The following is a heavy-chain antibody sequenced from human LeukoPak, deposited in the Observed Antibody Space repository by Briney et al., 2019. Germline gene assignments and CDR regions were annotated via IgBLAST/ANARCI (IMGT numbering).Heavy chain of an antibody. D-gene: IGHD6-13*01. CDR1: GFTFSTYG. V-gene: IGHV3-30*18. CDR2: ISYDGSNK. CDR3: AKDFGAAGDDHFDY. Sequence: GGSLRLSCAASGFTFSTYGMHWVRQAPGKGLEWVAVISYDGSNKYYADSVKGRFTISRDNSKNTLYLQMNSLRAEDTAVYYCAKDFGAAGDDHFDYWGQGTLVTVSS. J-gene: IGHJ4*02.